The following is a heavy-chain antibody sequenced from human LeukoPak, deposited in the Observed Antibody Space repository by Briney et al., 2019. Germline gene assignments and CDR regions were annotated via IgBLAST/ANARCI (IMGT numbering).Heavy chain of an antibody. CDR1: GFTFSSYW. V-gene: IGHV3-74*01. CDR3: TSPFILGGTYYHY. D-gene: IGHD1-26*01. CDR2: INTDGSGT. Sequence: GGSLRLSCAASGFTFSSYWMHWVRQAPGKGLVWVSRINTDGSGTSYADSVKGRFTISRDNAKNTLYLQMNSLKTEDTAVYYCTSPFILGGTYYHYWGQGTLVTVSS. J-gene: IGHJ4*02.